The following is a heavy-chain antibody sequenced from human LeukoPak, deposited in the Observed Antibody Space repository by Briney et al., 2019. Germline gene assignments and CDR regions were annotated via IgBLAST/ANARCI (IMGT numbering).Heavy chain of an antibody. Sequence: GGSLRLSCAASGFTVINNYMSWVRQAPGKGLEWVSVIYSGGNTYYADSVKGRFTISRRNSKNTLYLQMNSLRTEDTAIYYCAXXXXXXSGWRIRYGMDVWGQGTTVTVSS. CDR3: AXXXXXXSGWRIRYGMDV. CDR2: IYSGGNT. CDR1: GFTVINNY. J-gene: IGHJ6*02. D-gene: IGHD6-19*01. V-gene: IGHV3-53*04.